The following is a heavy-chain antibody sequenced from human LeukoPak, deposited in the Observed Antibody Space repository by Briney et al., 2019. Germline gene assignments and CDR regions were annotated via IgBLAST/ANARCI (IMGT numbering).Heavy chain of an antibody. CDR2: IIPSGGSI. Sequence: ASVKVSCKASGYTFTTSHMHWVRQAPGQGLEWMGIIIPSGGSISYAQKLQGRVTMTSDTSTSTAYMELSSLKSEDTAVYYCARDGGDGSGYYYYDYWGQGTLVTVSS. J-gene: IGHJ4*02. CDR3: ARDGGDGSGYYYYDY. D-gene: IGHD3-22*01. CDR1: GYTFTTSH. V-gene: IGHV1-46*04.